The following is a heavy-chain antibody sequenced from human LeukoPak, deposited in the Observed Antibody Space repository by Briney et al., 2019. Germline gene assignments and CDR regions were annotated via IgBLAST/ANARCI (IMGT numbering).Heavy chain of an antibody. D-gene: IGHD2-15*01. CDR2: IIAIFGKA. J-gene: IGHJ5*02. CDR3: ARSVEENWFDP. Sequence: ASVKVSCTASGCTFTSYAISWVRQAPGQGLEWMGGIIAIFGKANYAQKFQGRVTITADTSTRTDYMELSSLRSTDAAAYYCARSVEENWFDPWGQGTLVTVSS. CDR1: GCTFTSYA. V-gene: IGHV1-69*06.